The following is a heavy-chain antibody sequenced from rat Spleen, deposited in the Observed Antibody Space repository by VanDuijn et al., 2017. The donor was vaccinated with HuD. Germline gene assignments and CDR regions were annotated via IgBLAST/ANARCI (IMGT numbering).Heavy chain of an antibody. CDR2: ISYDGSST. Sequence: EVQLVESDGGLVQPGRSLKLSCAASGFTFSDYYMAWVRQAPTKGLEWVATISYDGSSTYYRDSVKGRFTVSRDNAKSILYLQMDSLRSEDTATYYCARHEYYDGTFYHYFDYWGQGVMVTVSS. J-gene: IGHJ2*01. CDR1: GFTFSDYY. V-gene: IGHV5-7*01. D-gene: IGHD1-12*02. CDR3: ARHEYYDGTFYHYFDY.